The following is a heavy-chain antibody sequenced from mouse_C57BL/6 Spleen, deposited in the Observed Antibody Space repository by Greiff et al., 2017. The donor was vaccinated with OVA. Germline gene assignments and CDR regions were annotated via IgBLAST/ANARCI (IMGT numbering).Heavy chain of an antibody. D-gene: IGHD1-1*01. J-gene: IGHJ2*01. CDR1: GYTFTSYW. CDR3: ARSDYYGSSYGY. Sequence: VQLQQPGAELVKPGASVKLSCKASGYTFTSYWMHWVKQRPGQGLEWIGMIHPNSGSTNYNEKFKSKATLTVDKSSSTAYMQLSSLTSEDSAVYYCARSDYYGSSYGYWGQGITLTVSS. V-gene: IGHV1-64*01. CDR2: IHPNSGST.